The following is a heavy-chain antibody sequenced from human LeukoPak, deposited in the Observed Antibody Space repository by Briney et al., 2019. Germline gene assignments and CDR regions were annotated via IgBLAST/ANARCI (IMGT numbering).Heavy chain of an antibody. CDR2: IKQDGSEA. J-gene: IGHJ4*02. D-gene: IGHD5-18*01. V-gene: IGHV3-7*02. CDR3: ASLYSFGSYYFDY. Sequence: GGSLRLSCAGSGFTFSSYDMSWVRQAPGKGLEWVGNIKQDGSEAYYVDSVQGRFTISRDNAKNSLYLQMNSLRAEDTAVYYCASLYSFGSYYFDYWDQGTLVTVSS. CDR1: GFTFSSYD.